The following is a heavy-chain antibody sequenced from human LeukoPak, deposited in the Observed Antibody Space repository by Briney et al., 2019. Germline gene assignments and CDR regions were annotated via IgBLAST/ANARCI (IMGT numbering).Heavy chain of an antibody. V-gene: IGHV3-30-3*01. CDR3: AKESSEYIYGYCNY. D-gene: IGHD5-18*01. Sequence: GGSLGLSCAASGFTFSSYAMHWVRQAPGKGLEWVAAISHDGSNNYYADSVKGRFTISRDNSKNTLYLQMNSLRSEDTAVYYCAKESSEYIYGYCNYWGQGTLVTVSS. CDR2: ISHDGSNN. J-gene: IGHJ4*02. CDR1: GFTFSSYA.